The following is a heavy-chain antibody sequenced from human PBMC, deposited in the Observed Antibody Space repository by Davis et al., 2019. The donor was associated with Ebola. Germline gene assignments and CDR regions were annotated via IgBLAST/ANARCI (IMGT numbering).Heavy chain of an antibody. V-gene: IGHV3-21*01. CDR1: GFTFSSYS. J-gene: IGHJ2*01. Sequence: PGGSLRLSCAASGFTFSSYSMNWVRQAPGKGLEWVSSITSSSSYIYYADSVKGRFSISRDNAKNSLYLQMKSLRAEDTAVYYCARGRRGYYDSSGRPGYFDLWGRGTLVTVSS. D-gene: IGHD3-22*01. CDR3: ARGRRGYYDSSGRPGYFDL. CDR2: ITSSSSYI.